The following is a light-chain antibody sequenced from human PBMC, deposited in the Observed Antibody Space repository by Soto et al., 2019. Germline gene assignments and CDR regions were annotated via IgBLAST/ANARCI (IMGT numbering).Light chain of an antibody. Sequence: QSALTQPASVSGSPGQSIAISCTGTSSDVGGYNYVSWYQQHPGKAPKLMISEVSNRPSGVSNRFSGSKSGNTASLTISGLQAEDEADYYCSSYTSSSTYVFGTGTKLTGL. CDR3: SSYTSSSTYV. V-gene: IGLV2-14*01. CDR2: EVS. CDR1: SSDVGGYNY. J-gene: IGLJ1*01.